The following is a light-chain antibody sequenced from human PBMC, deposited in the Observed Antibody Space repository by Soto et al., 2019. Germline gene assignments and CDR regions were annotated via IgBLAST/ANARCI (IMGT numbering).Light chain of an antibody. CDR3: QHYDVWPLT. Sequence: EIVLTQSPATLSVSPGGGATLSCRASQSVSSHLAWYQQKPGQGPRLLIYDASTRATGIPARFSGSGSVTEFTLTISSLQSEDFGVYYCQHYDVWPLTFGQGTKVDIK. J-gene: IGKJ1*01. V-gene: IGKV3-15*01. CDR1: QSVSSH. CDR2: DAS.